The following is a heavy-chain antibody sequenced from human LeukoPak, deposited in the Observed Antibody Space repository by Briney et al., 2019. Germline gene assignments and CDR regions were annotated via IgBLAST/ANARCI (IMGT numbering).Heavy chain of an antibody. CDR3: AGSYYYDSSGSDAFDI. D-gene: IGHD3-22*01. J-gene: IGHJ3*02. CDR2: INHSGST. V-gene: IGHV4-34*01. Sequence: SDTLSLTCAVYGGSFSGYYWSWIRQPPGKGLEWIGEINHSGSTNYNPSLKSRVTISVDTSKNQFSLKLSSVTAADTAVYYCAGSYYYDSSGSDAFDIWGQGTMVTVSS. CDR1: GGSFSGYY.